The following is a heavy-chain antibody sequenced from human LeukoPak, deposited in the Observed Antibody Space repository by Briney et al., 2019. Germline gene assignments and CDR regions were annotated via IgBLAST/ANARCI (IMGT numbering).Heavy chain of an antibody. V-gene: IGHV4-34*01. J-gene: IGHJ5*02. D-gene: IGHD2-2*01. CDR1: GGSFSGYY. Sequence: SETLSLTCAVYGGSFSGYYWSWIRQPPGKGLEWIGEINHSGSTNYNPSLKSRVTISVDTSKNQFSLKLSPVTAADAAVYYCARGKQYQLLGWRWFDPWGQGTLVTVSS. CDR2: INHSGST. CDR3: ARGKQYQLLGWRWFDP.